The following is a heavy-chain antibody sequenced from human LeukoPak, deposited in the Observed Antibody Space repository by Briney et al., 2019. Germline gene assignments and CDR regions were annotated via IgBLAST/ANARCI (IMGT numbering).Heavy chain of an antibody. J-gene: IGHJ6*03. CDR1: VYTFTRYG. D-gene: IGHD6-19*01. V-gene: IGHV1-18*01. Sequence: ASVTVSCKGSVYTFTRYGMCWVRQAPGQGLEWMGWISAYNGKTNYAQKLHGRVTMTTDTSTSTAYRELRSLRSDDTAVYYCERGLGYYYYMDVWGKGTTVTVSS. CDR2: ISAYNGKT. CDR3: ERGLGYYYYMDV.